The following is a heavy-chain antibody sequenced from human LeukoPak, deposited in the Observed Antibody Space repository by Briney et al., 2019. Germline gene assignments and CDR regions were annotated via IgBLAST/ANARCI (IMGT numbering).Heavy chain of an antibody. V-gene: IGHV4-39*07. D-gene: IGHD4-23*01. CDR3: ARTNYDGVEWFDP. Sequence: SETLSLTCTVSGGSISSSSYYWGWIRQPPGKGLEWIGSIYYSGTTYYNPSLKSRVTISVDTSKNQFSLKLSSVTAADTAVYYCARTNYDGVEWFDPWGQGTLVTVSS. CDR2: IYYSGTT. CDR1: GGSISSSSYY. J-gene: IGHJ5*02.